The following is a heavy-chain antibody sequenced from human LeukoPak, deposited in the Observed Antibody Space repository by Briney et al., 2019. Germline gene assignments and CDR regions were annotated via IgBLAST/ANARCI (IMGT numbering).Heavy chain of an antibody. CDR2: IIPIFGTA. CDR3: ASRLPAAESAWFDP. CDR1: GGTFSSYA. J-gene: IGHJ5*02. Sequence: SVKVSFKASGGTFSSYAISWVRQAPGQGLEWMGGIIPIFGTANYAQKFQGRVTITADESTSTAYMELSSLRSEDTAVYYCASRLPAAESAWFDPWGQGTLVTVSS. D-gene: IGHD2-2*01. V-gene: IGHV1-69*01.